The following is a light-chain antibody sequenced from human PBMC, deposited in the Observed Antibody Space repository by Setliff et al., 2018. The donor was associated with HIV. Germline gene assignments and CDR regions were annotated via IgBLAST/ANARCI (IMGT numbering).Light chain of an antibody. CDR1: SSDVGGYNY. Sequence: QSALTQPRSVSGSPGQSVTISCTGTSSDVGGYNYVSWYQQHPDKAPKLMIYDVSKRPSGVPDRFSGSKSGNTASLTISGLQAEDEADYYCCSYAGSYTHYVFGTGTKVTV. CDR3: CSYAGSYTHYV. V-gene: IGLV2-11*01. CDR2: DVS. J-gene: IGLJ1*01.